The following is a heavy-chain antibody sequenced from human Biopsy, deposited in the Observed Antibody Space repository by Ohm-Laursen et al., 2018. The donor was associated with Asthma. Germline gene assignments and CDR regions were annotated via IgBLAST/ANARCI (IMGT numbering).Heavy chain of an antibody. Sequence: SSVKVSCKASGYTFINYAIHWVRQAPGQGLEWMGWISTYNGNTKYGRKVQGRVTMTTDTATSTAYIYLRSLRSDDTAVYYCARDQGSALSGAGMDVWGQGTTVTVSS. V-gene: IGHV1-18*01. D-gene: IGHD3-9*01. CDR1: GYTFINYA. J-gene: IGHJ6*02. CDR2: ISTYNGNT. CDR3: ARDQGSALSGAGMDV.